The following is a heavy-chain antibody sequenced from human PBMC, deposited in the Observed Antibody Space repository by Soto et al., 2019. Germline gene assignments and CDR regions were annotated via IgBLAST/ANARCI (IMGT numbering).Heavy chain of an antibody. CDR2: IIPMFGTA. D-gene: IGHD5-18*01. CDR3: ASGIQLWLRRINNGYSG. J-gene: IGHJ4*02. Sequence: QVQLVQPGGEVKKPESSVKVSCKAPGGTFSTYAISWVRQAPGQGLEWMGGIIPMFGTANYAQRFQDRVTITADESTNTVYMELSSLRSEDTAVYFCASGIQLWLRRINNGYSGWGQGTLVTVSS. CDR1: GGTFSTYA. V-gene: IGHV1-69*12.